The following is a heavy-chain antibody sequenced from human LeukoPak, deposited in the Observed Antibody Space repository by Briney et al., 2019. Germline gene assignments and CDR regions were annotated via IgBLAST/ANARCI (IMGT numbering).Heavy chain of an antibody. D-gene: IGHD5-12*01. Sequence: GGSLRLSCAASGFTFSSYSMNWVRQAPGKGLEWVSYISSSSSTIYYADSVKGRFTISRDNAKNSLYLQMNSLRAEDTAVYYCASGGYSRDPAPGRRRAFDIWGQGTMVTVSS. CDR2: ISSSSSTI. V-gene: IGHV3-48*01. CDR1: GFTFSSYS. J-gene: IGHJ3*02. CDR3: ASGGYSRDPAPGRRRAFDI.